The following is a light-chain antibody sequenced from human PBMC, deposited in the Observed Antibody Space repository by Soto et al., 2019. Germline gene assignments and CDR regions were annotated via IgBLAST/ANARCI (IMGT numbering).Light chain of an antibody. V-gene: IGKV3-15*01. CDR3: QQYNNWPGT. CDR2: GAS. CDR1: QSLNRD. Sequence: IVTTQSPATLSMSPGERATLSCRASQSLNRDLAWYQQKPVQSPRLLIFGASIRATGIPARFSGSGSGTEFTLTIGSLQSEDCALYYCQQYNNWPGTFGQGTKVDIK. J-gene: IGKJ1*01.